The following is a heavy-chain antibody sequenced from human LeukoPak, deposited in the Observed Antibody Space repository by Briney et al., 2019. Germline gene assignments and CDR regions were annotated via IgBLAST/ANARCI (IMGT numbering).Heavy chain of an antibody. J-gene: IGHJ4*02. CDR2: IEPDGRNK. Sequence: PGGSLRLSCAASGFTFSSHTMHWVRPAPGKGLEWVAVIEPDGRNKFHVDSVKGRFIISRDNSKNPLYLQLYSLRTEDTAVYYCAKGGVRLWFGGGLFDYWGQGTLVTVSS. D-gene: IGHD3-10*01. CDR3: AKGGVRLWFGGGLFDY. CDR1: GFTFSSHT. V-gene: IGHV3-30-3*01.